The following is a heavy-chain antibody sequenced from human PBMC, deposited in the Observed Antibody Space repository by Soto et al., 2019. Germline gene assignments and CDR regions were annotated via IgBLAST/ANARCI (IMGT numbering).Heavy chain of an antibody. CDR2: IYSGGST. V-gene: IGHV3-53*01. Sequence: GGSLRLSRVPSAFTVSSYYMSWFRQAPGKGLDWVSVIYSGGSTYYADSVKGRVTISRDNSKNTLYLQMNSLRAEDTAVYYCAKSGGSGWFADAFDIWGQGTMVTVSS. CDR3: AKSGGSGWFADAFDI. J-gene: IGHJ3*02. CDR1: AFTVSSYY. D-gene: IGHD6-19*01.